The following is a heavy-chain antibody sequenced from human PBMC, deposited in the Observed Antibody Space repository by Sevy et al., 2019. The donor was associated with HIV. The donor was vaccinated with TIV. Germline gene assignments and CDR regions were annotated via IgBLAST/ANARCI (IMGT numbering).Heavy chain of an antibody. Sequence: GGSLRLSCAASGFTFTSYEMNWVRQAPGKGLEWLSYISNSGTTIYYSVSVKGRFTISRDNARNSLYLQMSSLRAEDTAVYYCARDLPPSATTVPHFDCWGQGTLVTVSS. CDR1: GFTFTSYE. CDR2: ISNSGTTI. D-gene: IGHD4-17*01. V-gene: IGHV3-48*03. CDR3: ARDLPPSATTVPHFDC. J-gene: IGHJ4*02.